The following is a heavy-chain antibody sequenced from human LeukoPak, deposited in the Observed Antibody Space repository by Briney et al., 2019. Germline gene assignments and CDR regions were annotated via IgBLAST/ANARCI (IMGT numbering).Heavy chain of an antibody. V-gene: IGHV1-18*01. Sequence: GASVKVSCKASGYTFTSYGISWVRQAPGQGLEWMGWISGYNGNTNYAQKLQGRITMTTDTATSTAYMELRSLRADDTAVYYCARVGSGGNPLEYWGQGTLVTVSS. J-gene: IGHJ4*02. CDR1: GYTFTSYG. CDR2: ISGYNGNT. CDR3: ARVGSGGNPLEY. D-gene: IGHD1-14*01.